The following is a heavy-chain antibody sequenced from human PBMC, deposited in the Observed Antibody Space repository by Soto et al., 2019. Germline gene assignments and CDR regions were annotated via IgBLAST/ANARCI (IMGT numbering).Heavy chain of an antibody. CDR3: ARGVGLYYFDY. V-gene: IGHV1-3*01. CDR1: GYTFTSYA. CDR2: INAGNGNT. Sequence: ASVKVSCKASGYTFTSYAMHWVRQAPGQRLEWKGWINAGNGNTKYSQKFQGRVTITRDTSASTAYMELSSLRSEDTAVYYCARGVGLYYFDYWGQGTLVTVSS. D-gene: IGHD1-26*01. J-gene: IGHJ4*02.